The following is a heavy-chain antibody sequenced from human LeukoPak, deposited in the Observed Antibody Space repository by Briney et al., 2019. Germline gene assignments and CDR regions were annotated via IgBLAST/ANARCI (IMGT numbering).Heavy chain of an antibody. D-gene: IGHD2-21*02. CDR1: GGTFSSYA. CDR2: IIPIFGTA. CDR3: ARGLYCGGDCYLY. J-gene: IGHJ4*02. V-gene: IGHV1-69*05. Sequence: SVKVSCKASGGTFSSYAISWVRQAPGQGLEWMGGIIPIFGTANYAQKFQGRVTITTDESTSTAYMELSSLRSEDTAVYYCARGLYCGGDCYLYWGQGTLVTISS.